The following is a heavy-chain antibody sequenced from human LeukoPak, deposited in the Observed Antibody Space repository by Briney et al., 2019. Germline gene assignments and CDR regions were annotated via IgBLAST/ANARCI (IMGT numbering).Heavy chain of an antibody. CDR2: FDPEDGET. V-gene: IGHV1-24*01. Sequence: ASVKVSCKVSGYTLTELSMHWVRQAPGKGLEWMGGFDPEDGETIYAQKFQGRVTMTRDTSISTAYMELSSLRSEDTAVYYCARYSGSWYYWYFDLWGRGTLVTVSS. CDR1: GYTLTELS. CDR3: ARYSGSWYYWYFDL. D-gene: IGHD6-13*01. J-gene: IGHJ2*01.